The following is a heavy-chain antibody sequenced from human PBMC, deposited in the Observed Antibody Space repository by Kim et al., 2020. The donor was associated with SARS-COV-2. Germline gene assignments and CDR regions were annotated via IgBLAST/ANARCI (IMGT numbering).Heavy chain of an antibody. Sequence: ASVKVSCKASGYTFTSYAMHWARQAPGQRLEWMGWINAVNGNTKYSQKFKGRVTITRDTSASTAYMELSSLRSEDTAVYYCARDPRGLRYFDGGDYWGQGTLVTVSS. V-gene: IGHV1-3*01. D-gene: IGHD3-9*01. J-gene: IGHJ4*02. CDR2: INAVNGNT. CDR3: ARDPRGLRYFDGGDY. CDR1: GYTFTSYA.